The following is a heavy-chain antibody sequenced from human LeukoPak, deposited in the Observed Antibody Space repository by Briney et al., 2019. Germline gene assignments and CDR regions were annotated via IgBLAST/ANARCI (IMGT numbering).Heavy chain of an antibody. CDR1: GFTFSSYS. V-gene: IGHV3-30*03. J-gene: IGHJ4*02. D-gene: IGHD5/OR15-5a*01. CDR2: ISYDGSNK. CDR3: ASDLSV. Sequence: GGSLRLSCAASGFTFSSYSMNWVRQAPGKGLEWVAVISYDGSNKYYADSVKGRFTISRDNSKNTLYLQMNSLRAEDTAVYYCASDLSVWGQGTLVTVSS.